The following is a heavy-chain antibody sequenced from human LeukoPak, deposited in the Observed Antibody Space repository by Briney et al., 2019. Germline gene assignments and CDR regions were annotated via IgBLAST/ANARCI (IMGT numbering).Heavy chain of an antibody. Sequence: GGSLRLSCAASGITVSSNYMSWVRQAPGKGLEWVSVIYSGGYTYYADSVKGRFTISRDNSNNTLYLQMNSLRDEDTAIYYCAKTGNPPTGDYWGQGTLVTVSS. CDR1: GITVSSNY. CDR3: AKTGNPPTGDY. CDR2: IYSGGYT. J-gene: IGHJ4*02. V-gene: IGHV3-53*01. D-gene: IGHD1-1*01.